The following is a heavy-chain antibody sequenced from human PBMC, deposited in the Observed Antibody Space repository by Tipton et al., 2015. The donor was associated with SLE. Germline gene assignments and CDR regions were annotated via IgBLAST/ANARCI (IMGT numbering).Heavy chain of an antibody. D-gene: IGHD3-3*01. Sequence: TLSLTCTVSGGSISSDNYYWGWIRQPPGKGLEWIGSIYYTGSTYYNPSFNSRVTIFVDTSKNQFSLKLSSVTAADTSVYYCASTIYDFWTTWGQGTLVTVSS. CDR2: IYYTGST. CDR3: ASTIYDFWTT. V-gene: IGHV4-39*01. J-gene: IGHJ4*02. CDR1: GGSISSDNYY.